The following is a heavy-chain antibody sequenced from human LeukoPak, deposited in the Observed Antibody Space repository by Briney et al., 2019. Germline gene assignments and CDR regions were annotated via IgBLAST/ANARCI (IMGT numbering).Heavy chain of an antibody. CDR3: AKARDTPMLTGPNRFDY. CDR1: GITFSSYA. V-gene: IGHV3-23*01. D-gene: IGHD5-18*01. CDR2: ISGSGGST. J-gene: IGHJ4*02. Sequence: RPGGSLRLSCAASGITFSSYAMSWVRQAPGKGLEWVSGISGSGGSTYYADSVKGRFSISRDNFKNTLYLQMNSLRAEDTAVYYCAKARDTPMLTGPNRFDYWGQGTLVTVSS.